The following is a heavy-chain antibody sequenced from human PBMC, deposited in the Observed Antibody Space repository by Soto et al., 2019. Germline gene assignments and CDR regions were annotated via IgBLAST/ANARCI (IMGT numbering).Heavy chain of an antibody. CDR1: GVTFSSET. CDR3: ATELGENPASPFDA. J-gene: IGHJ4*02. Sequence: QVQLVQSGADVKKPGSSVKVSCQASGVTFSSETLGWVRQAPGQGLEWVGGIIPLFGTASYAQKFQGRVTSTPEESTSTVYMELSCLRNDDTAVYFCATELGENPASPFDAWGQGTLVTVSS. CDR2: IIPLFGTA. D-gene: IGHD3-10*01. V-gene: IGHV1-69*01.